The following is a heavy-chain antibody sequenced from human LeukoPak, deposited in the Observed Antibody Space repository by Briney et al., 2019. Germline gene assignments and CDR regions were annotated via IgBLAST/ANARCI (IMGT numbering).Heavy chain of an antibody. CDR2: ISSSSDTI. D-gene: IGHD6-25*01. CDR1: GFTFSYYS. V-gene: IGHV3-48*01. CDR3: ARDPPAGSLDY. Sequence: PGGSLRLSCAASGFTFSYYSMNWVRQAPGKGLEWISYISSSSDTIYYADSVKGRFTISRDNAKNSLYLQMSSLRAEDTAVYYCARDPPAGSLDYRGQGTLVTVSS. J-gene: IGHJ4*02.